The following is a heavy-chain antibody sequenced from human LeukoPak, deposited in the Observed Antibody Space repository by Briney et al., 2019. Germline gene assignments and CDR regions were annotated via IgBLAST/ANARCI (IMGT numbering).Heavy chain of an antibody. CDR2: IYPGDSGP. CDR3: GMSGDRVPLQDDVFDV. D-gene: IGHD1-26*01. Sequence: KPGESLKISCNVSGYSFTSYCIGWVRQMPGKGLEWMGIIYPGDSGPTYSPSFQGQVTISVNKSINTAYLQWSSLQASDTAMYYCGMSGDRVPLQDDVFDVWGQGTMVTVST. V-gene: IGHV5-51*01. CDR1: GYSFTSYC. J-gene: IGHJ3*01.